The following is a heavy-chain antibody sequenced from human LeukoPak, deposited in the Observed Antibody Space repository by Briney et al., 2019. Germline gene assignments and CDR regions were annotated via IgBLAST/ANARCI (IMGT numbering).Heavy chain of an antibody. J-gene: IGHJ4*02. D-gene: IGHD3-22*01. CDR2: ISYDGSNK. CDR1: GFTFSSYA. CDR3: ARVSSVVTFDY. V-gene: IGHV3-30*04. Sequence: GGSLRLSCAASGFTFSSYAMHWVRQAPGKGLEWVAVISYDGSNKYYADSVKGRFTISRDNSKNTLYLQMNSLRAEDTAVYYCARVSSVVTFDYWGQGTLVTVSS.